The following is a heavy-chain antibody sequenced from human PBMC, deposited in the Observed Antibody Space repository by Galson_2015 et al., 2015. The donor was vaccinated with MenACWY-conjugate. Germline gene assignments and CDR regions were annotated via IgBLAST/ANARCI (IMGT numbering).Heavy chain of an antibody. V-gene: IGHV3-23*01. CDR1: GFTFSSYA. D-gene: IGHD6-19*01. Sequence: SLRLSCAASGFTFSSYAMSWVRQAPWKGLEWVSTVSGSGTSTYYADSVKGRFTISRGNSKKSLYLQMDRLRAEDTAVYYWAKGGQWTDAFDIWGQGTMVTVSS. J-gene: IGHJ3*02. CDR2: VSGSGTST. CDR3: AKGGQWTDAFDI.